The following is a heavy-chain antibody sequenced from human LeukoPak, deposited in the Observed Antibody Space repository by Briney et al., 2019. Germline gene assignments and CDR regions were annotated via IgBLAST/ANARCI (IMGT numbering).Heavy chain of an antibody. Sequence: PGGSLRLSCAASGFTFSSYAMSWVRQAPGKGLEWVTTFSGSGGNTYYADSVKGRFTISRDNSKNTLYLQMNSLRAEDTAVYYCAKVANRGWGDAFDIWGQGTMVTVSS. V-gene: IGHV3-23*01. CDR2: FSGSGGNT. CDR1: GFTFSSYA. CDR3: AKVANRGWGDAFDI. D-gene: IGHD3-10*01. J-gene: IGHJ3*02.